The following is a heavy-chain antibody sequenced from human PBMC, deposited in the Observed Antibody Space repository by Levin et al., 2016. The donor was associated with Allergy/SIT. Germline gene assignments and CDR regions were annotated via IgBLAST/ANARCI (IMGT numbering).Heavy chain of an antibody. V-gene: IGHV5-10-1*01. J-gene: IGHJ4*02. CDR2: IDPSDSYT. D-gene: IGHD3-10*01. Sequence: VRQMPGKGLEWMGRIDPSDSYTNYSPSFQGHVTISADKSISTAYLQWSSLKASDTAMYYCATRITMVRGVIHYWGQGTLVTVSS. CDR3: ATRITMVRGVIHY.